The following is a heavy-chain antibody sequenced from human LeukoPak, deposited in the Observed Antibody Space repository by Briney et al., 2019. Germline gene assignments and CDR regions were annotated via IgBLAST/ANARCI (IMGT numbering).Heavy chain of an antibody. V-gene: IGHV3-48*01. CDR3: ARGLIAVAGAFDI. CDR1: GFTFSTYI. J-gene: IGHJ3*02. Sequence: GGSLRLSCAASGFTFSTYIMNWVRQAPGKGLEWVSYISSSSSTIYYADSVKGRFTISRDNAKNSLYLQMNSLRAEDTAVYYCARGLIAVAGAFDIWGQGTMVTVSS. D-gene: IGHD6-19*01. CDR2: ISSSSSTI.